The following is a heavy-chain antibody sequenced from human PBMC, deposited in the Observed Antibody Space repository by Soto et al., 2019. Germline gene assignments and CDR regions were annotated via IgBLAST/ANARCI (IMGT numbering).Heavy chain of an antibody. D-gene: IGHD3-3*01. Sequence: HPGGSRRLAWAASGFTFSNYGMSWVRQAPGKGLEWVSVMSGSGDDAYYADSVKGRFTISRDNSKNMLYLQMNSLRAEDTAVYFCAKKVTIYAVDPADYWGQGTQVTVSS. CDR3: AKKVTIYAVDPADY. J-gene: IGHJ4*02. V-gene: IGHV3-23*01. CDR2: MSGSGDDA. CDR1: GFTFSNYG.